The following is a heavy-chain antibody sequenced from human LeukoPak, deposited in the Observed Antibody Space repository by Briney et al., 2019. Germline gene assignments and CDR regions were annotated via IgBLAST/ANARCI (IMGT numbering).Heavy chain of an antibody. CDR1: GFSFNDYG. J-gene: IGHJ4*02. CDR2: INWNGNSP. D-gene: IGHD6-19*01. CDR3: ARDGRVAGAFDF. Sequence: GGTLRLSCAASGFSFNDYGINWVRQTPGKGLEWVSGINWNGNSPSYAVSVMGRFTISRDNAKKSLYLQMNSLRAEDTGLYHCARDGRVAGAFDFWGQGTLVTVSS. V-gene: IGHV3-20*01.